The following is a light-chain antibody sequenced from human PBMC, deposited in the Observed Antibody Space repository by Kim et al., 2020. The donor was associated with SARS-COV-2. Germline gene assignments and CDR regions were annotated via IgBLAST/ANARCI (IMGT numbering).Light chain of an antibody. CDR3: TSRDSNDNVV. V-gene: IGLV3-19*01. J-gene: IGLJ2*01. Sequence: SSELTQDPAVSVALGQTVRITCQGDSLRRYYATWYQQKPGQAPIIVIYGKNNRPSGIPDRFSGSSSGNTASLTITGTQGSDEADYYCTSRDSNDNVVFGG. CDR2: GKN. CDR1: SLRRYY.